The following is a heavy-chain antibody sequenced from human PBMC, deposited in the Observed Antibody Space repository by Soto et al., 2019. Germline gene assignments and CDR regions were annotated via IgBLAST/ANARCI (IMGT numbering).Heavy chain of an antibody. CDR1: GGSVNSDSYY. Sequence: SETLSLTCTVSGGSVNSDSYYWGWIRQPPGKGLEWIGYIYYTGSTNYNPSLKSRVTISLDTSRNQFSLKLSSVTAADTAVFYCAREYANSPEAFDYWGQGALVTVSS. D-gene: IGHD2-2*01. V-gene: IGHV4-61*01. J-gene: IGHJ4*02. CDR3: AREYANSPEAFDY. CDR2: IYYTGST.